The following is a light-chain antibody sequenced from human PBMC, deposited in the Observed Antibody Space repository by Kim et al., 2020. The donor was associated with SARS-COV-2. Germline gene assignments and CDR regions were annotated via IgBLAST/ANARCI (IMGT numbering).Light chain of an antibody. V-gene: IGLV2-14*03. CDR2: DVT. J-gene: IGLJ1*01. CDR1: NSDISDSKF. CDR3: SSYTRNNIYV. Sequence: QSALTQPASVSGSPGQSITISCTGPNSDISDSKFVSWYQHHPGEAPKLLIFDVTQRSSGVSDRFSASKSGNTASLGISALQPEDEADYYCSSYTRNNIYVFGTGTKVTVL.